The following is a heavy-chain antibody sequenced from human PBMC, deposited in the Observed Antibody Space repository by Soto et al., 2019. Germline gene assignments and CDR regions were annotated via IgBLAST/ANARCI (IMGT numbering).Heavy chain of an antibody. Sequence: SETLSLTCAVSGYSISSGYYWGWIRQPPGKGLEWIGSIYHSGSTYYNPSLKSRVTISVDTSKNQFSLKLSSVTAADTAVYYCARAHAFIVVVPAAPGWFDPWGQGTLVTV. CDR3: ARAHAFIVVVPAAPGWFDP. CDR2: IYHSGST. D-gene: IGHD2-2*01. V-gene: IGHV4-38-2*01. CDR1: GYSISSGYY. J-gene: IGHJ5*02.